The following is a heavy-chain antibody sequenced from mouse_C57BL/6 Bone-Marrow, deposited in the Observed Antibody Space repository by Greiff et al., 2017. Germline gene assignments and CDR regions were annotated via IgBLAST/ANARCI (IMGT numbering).Heavy chain of an antibody. J-gene: IGHJ3*01. CDR2: IYPGDGDT. CDR1: GYAFSSSW. CDR3: ARDYGRSFWFAY. Sequence: VMLVESGPELVKPGASVKISCKASGYAFSSSWMNWVKQRPGKGLEWIGRIYPGDGDTNYNGKFKGKATLTADKSSSTAYMQLSSLTSEDSAVYVCARDYGRSFWFAYWGQGTLVTVSA. V-gene: IGHV1-82*01. D-gene: IGHD1-1*01.